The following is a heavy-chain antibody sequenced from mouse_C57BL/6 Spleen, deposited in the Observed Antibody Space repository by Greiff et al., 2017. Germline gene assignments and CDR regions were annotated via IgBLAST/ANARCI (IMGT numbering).Heavy chain of an antibody. J-gene: IGHJ2*01. CDR3: AREGPYYYRDY. Sequence: QVQLQQPGAELVKPGASVKLSCKASGYTFTSYWMHWVKQRPGQGLEWIGMIHPNSGSTNYNEKFKSKATLTVDKSSSTAYMQLSSLTSDDAAVYYCAREGPYYYRDYWGTGTTLTVSS. V-gene: IGHV1-64*01. D-gene: IGHD1-1*01. CDR1: GYTFTSYW. CDR2: IHPNSGST.